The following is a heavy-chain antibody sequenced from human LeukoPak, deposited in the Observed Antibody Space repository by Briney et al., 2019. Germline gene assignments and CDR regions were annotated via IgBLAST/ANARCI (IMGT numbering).Heavy chain of an antibody. D-gene: IGHD6-13*01. CDR2: ISSSSSTI. Sequence: GESLKISCKGSGFTFSSYSMNWVRQAPGKGLEWVSYISSSSSTIYYADSVKGRFTISRDNAKNSLYLQMNSLRAEDTAVYYCAAPPPYSSSWPYYFDYWGQGTLVTVSS. CDR1: GFTFSSYS. V-gene: IGHV3-48*04. J-gene: IGHJ4*02. CDR3: AAPPPYSSSWPYYFDY.